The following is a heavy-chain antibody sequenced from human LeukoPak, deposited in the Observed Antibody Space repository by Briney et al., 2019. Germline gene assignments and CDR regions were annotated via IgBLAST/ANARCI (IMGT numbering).Heavy chain of an antibody. D-gene: IGHD3-10*01. CDR2: VYSTGST. V-gene: IGHV4-59*08. Sequence: PSETLSLTCTVSGGSISSYYWTWIRQPPGKALEWIGYVYSTGSTKYNPSLGSRVTMSGDTSKRQFSLNLNSVTAANKAFYYCARRWRVAATFGDAIDIWGQGTVVTVSS. CDR1: GGSISSYY. CDR3: ARRWRVAATFGDAIDI. J-gene: IGHJ3*02.